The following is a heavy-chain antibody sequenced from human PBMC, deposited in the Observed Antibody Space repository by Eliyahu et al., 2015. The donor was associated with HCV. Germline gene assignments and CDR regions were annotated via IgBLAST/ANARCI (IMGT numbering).Heavy chain of an antibody. Sequence: QITLKESGPALVKPTQTLTLTCSFSGFSLSTNGVGVGWXRXPPGXALEXLALIXXDGAQRYSPSLKSRLTITKDISKNQVVLTMTNMDPVDTATYYCAHSGARTVAGTLFENWGQGTLVTVSS. CDR3: AHSGARTVAGTLFEN. J-gene: IGHJ4*02. V-gene: IGHV2-5*02. CDR2: IXXDGAQ. CDR1: GFSLSTNGVG. D-gene: IGHD6-19*01.